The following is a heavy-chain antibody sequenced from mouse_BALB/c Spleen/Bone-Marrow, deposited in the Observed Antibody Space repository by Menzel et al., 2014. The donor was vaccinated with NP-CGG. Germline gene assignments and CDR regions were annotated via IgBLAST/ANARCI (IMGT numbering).Heavy chain of an antibody. CDR2: IYPGNSDI. V-gene: IGHV1-5*01. D-gene: IGHD2-14*01. CDR3: TIYRFDEDAMDY. CDR1: GYSFTSYW. J-gene: IGHJ4*01. Sequence: EVKLQESGTVLARPGASVKMSCKASGYSFTSYWMHWVKQRPGQGLEWIGAIYPGNSDISYNQKFKGKAKLTEVTSASTAYMELSSLTNEDSAVYYGTIYRFDEDAMDYWGQGTSVTVSS.